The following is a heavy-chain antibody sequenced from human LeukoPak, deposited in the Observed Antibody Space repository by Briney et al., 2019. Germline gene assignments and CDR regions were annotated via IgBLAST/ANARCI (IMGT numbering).Heavy chain of an antibody. CDR1: GFTFSGYA. V-gene: IGHV3-30*04. Sequence: PGGSLRLSCAASGFTFSGYAMHWVRQAPGKGLEWVTLISYDGRGKYYADSVKGRFTISRDNSENILYLQMNSLRPEDTAVYYCARERSGYDHQYWGQGTLVTVSS. CDR2: ISYDGRGK. J-gene: IGHJ4*02. CDR3: ARERSGYDHQY. D-gene: IGHD5-12*01.